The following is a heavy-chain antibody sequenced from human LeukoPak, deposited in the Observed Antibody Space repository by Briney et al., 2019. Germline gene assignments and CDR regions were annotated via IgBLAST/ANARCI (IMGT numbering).Heavy chain of an antibody. J-gene: IGHJ6*04. Sequence: PGGSLRLSCAASGFTFSSYWMHWVRQAPGKGLVWVSRINSDGSSTSHADSVKGRFTISRDNAKNTLYLQMNSLRAEDTAVYYCAREIGYCSGGSCEGYYYGMDVWGKGTTVTVSS. CDR2: INSDGSST. CDR1: GFTFSSYW. D-gene: IGHD2-15*01. CDR3: AREIGYCSGGSCEGYYYGMDV. V-gene: IGHV3-74*01.